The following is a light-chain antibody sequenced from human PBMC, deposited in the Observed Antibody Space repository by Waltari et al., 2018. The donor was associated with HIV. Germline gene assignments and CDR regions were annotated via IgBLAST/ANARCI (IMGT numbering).Light chain of an antibody. Sequence: EIVLTQSPGTLSLSPGERATLSCRASQSVSNYLAWYQQKPGQAPRLLIYDASNRVTGIPARFSGSGSGTDFTLTISSLEPEDFAVYYCQQRSNWPPITFGQGTRLEIK. CDR3: QQRSNWPPIT. CDR1: QSVSNY. CDR2: DAS. V-gene: IGKV3-11*01. J-gene: IGKJ5*01.